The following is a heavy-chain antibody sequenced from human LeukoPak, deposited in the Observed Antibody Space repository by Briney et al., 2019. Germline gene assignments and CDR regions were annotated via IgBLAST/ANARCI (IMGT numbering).Heavy chain of an antibody. V-gene: IGHV1-46*01. D-gene: IGHD3-22*01. CDR1: GYTLTNYY. CDR3: ARGGRGYYYDNSGYRDAFDI. Sequence: ASVKVSCKASGYTLTNYYMHGVRQAPGQGLEWMGIIKPSGGTTTYAQKFQGRVTMTRDTSTSTVYMELSSLRSEDTAVYYCARGGRGYYYDNSGYRDAFDIWGQGTVVTVSP. J-gene: IGHJ3*02. CDR2: IKPSGGTT.